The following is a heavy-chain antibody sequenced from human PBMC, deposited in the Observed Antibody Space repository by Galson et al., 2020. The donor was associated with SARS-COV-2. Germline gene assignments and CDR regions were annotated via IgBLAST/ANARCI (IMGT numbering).Heavy chain of an antibody. D-gene: IGHD3-22*01. CDR1: GFTFSSYW. J-gene: IGHJ3*02. V-gene: IGHV3-7*01. CDR2: IKEDGSEM. Sequence: GGSLRLSCAASGFTFSSYWMSWVRQAPGKGLVWVANIKEDGSEMYYVDSVKGRFTISRDNAKNSLYLQMNSLRVEDTAVYYCARDPSTYSDSSGYYGNDAFDIWGQGTMVTVSS. CDR3: ARDPSTYSDSSGYYGNDAFDI.